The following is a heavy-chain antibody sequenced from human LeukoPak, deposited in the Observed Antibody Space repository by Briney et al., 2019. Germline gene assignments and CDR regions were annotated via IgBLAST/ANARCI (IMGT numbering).Heavy chain of an antibody. CDR3: ARARTTSGGCSSTSCYFNP. Sequence: ASVKVSCKASGYTFTTYAIHWVRQAPGRSLEWMGRINAGNGDAKYSQNFHDRITITRDTSASTVYMELTSLRSEDTAVYYCARARTTSGGCSSTSCYFNPWGQGTLVTVSS. V-gene: IGHV1-3*01. D-gene: IGHD2-2*01. CDR1: GYTFTTYA. CDR2: INAGNGDA. J-gene: IGHJ5*02.